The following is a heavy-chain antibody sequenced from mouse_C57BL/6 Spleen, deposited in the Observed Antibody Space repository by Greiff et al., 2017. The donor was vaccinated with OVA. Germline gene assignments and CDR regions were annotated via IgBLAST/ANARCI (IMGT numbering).Heavy chain of an antibody. Sequence: QVQLQQPGAELVRPGSSVKLSCKASGYTFTSYWMHWVKQRPIQGLEWIGNIDPSDSETHYNQKFKDKATLTVDKSSSTAYMQLSSLTSEDSAVYYCARSVYYDYDWCAYWGQGTLVTVSA. CDR3: ARSVYYDYDWCAY. V-gene: IGHV1-52*01. CDR1: GYTFTSYW. J-gene: IGHJ3*01. CDR2: IDPSDSET. D-gene: IGHD2-4*01.